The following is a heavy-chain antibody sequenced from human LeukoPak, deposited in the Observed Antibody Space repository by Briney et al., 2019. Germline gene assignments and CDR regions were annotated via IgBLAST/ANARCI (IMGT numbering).Heavy chain of an antibody. V-gene: IGHV1-69*05. Sequence: GASVKVSCKASGGTFSSYAISWVRQAPGQGLEWMGGIIPIFGTANYAQKFQGRVTITTDESTNTAYMELSSLRSEDTAVYYCASNALRVDSGYDWLPYDYWGQGTLVTVSS. D-gene: IGHD5-12*01. CDR1: GGTFSSYA. CDR3: ASNALRVDSGYDWLPYDY. CDR2: IIPIFGTA. J-gene: IGHJ4*02.